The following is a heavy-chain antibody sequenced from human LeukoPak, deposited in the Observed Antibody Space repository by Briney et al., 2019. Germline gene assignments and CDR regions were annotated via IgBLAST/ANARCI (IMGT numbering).Heavy chain of an antibody. D-gene: IGHD1-1*01. J-gene: IGHJ4*02. CDR3: ATLSTLDY. CDR1: GFTFRSYW. Sequence: GGSLRLSCEVSGFTFRSYWMHWVRQVPGKGPMWVSRINIDGSDTKYADSVKGRFTISRDNAKNTLYLQMNSLRAEDTAVYYCATLSTLDYWGQGTLVTVSS. CDR2: INIDGSDT. V-gene: IGHV3-74*03.